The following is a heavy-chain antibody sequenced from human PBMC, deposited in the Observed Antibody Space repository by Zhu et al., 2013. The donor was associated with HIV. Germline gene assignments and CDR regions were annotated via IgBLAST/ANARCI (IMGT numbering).Heavy chain of an antibody. V-gene: IGHV4-34*01. J-gene: IGHJ4*02. CDR2: INHSGST. D-gene: IGHD3-16*02. CDR1: GGSFSGYY. CDR3: ASLRLYYDYIWGDYPVDY. Sequence: QVQLQQWGAGLLKPSETLSLTCAVYGGSFSGYYWSWIRQPPGKGLEWIGEINHSGSTNYNPSLKSRVTISVDTSKNQFSLKLSSVTAADTAVYYCASLRLYYDYIWGDYPVDYWGQGTLVTVSS.